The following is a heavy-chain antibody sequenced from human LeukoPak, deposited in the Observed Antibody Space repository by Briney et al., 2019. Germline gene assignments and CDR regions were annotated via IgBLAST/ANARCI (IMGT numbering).Heavy chain of an antibody. CDR2: IWYDGSNK. V-gene: IGHV3-33*01. D-gene: IGHD2-2*01. J-gene: IGHJ4*02. CDR3: VIDSTPF. Sequence: PGGSLRLSCAASGFTFSSYGMHWVRQAPGKGLEWVAVIWYDGSNKYYADSVKGRFTISRDNAKNSLYLQMNSLRDEDTAVYYCVIDSTPFWGQGTLVIVSS. CDR1: GFTFSSYG.